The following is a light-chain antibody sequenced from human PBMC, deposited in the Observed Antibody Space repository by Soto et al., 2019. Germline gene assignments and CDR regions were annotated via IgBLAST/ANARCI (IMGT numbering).Light chain of an antibody. CDR1: SSNIGNNY. V-gene: IGLV1-51*02. Sequence: QSVLTQPPSVSAAPGQKVTISCSGTSSNIGNNYVSWYQHFPGTAPKLLIYEENKRPSEIPDRFSGSKSGTSATLGITGLQTGDEADYDCGTWDNSLSIYVFATGTKVTVL. CDR2: EEN. CDR3: GTWDNSLSIYV. J-gene: IGLJ1*01.